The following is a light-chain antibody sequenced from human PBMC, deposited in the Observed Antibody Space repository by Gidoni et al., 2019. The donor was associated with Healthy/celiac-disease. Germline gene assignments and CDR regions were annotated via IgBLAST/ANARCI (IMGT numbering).Light chain of an antibody. V-gene: IGLV2-23*02. CDR1: SSDVGSYNL. CDR3: CSYAGSSTPVV. J-gene: IGLJ2*01. CDR2: EVS. Sequence: QSALTQPFSVSGSPGQSITIPCTGTSSDVGSYNLVSWYQQHPGKAPKLMIYEVSKRPSGVSNRFSGSKSGNTASLTITGLQAEDEADYYCCSYAGSSTPVVFGGGTKLTVL.